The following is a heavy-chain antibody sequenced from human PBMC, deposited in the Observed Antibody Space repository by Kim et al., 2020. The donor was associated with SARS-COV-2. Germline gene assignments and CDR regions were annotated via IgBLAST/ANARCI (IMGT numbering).Heavy chain of an antibody. CDR3: ALEGSDSGAFDI. Sequence: GGSLRLSCAASGFTFSSYGMHWVRQAPGKGLEWVAVISYDGSNKYYADSVKGRFTISRDNSKNTLYLQMNSLRAEDTAVYYCALEGSDSGAFDIWGQGTMVTVSS. V-gene: IGHV3-30*03. CDR2: ISYDGSNK. CDR1: GFTFSSYG. J-gene: IGHJ3*02. D-gene: IGHD3-3*01.